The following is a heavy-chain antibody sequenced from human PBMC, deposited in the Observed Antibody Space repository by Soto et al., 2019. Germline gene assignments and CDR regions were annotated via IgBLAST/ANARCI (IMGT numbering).Heavy chain of an antibody. V-gene: IGHV3-30*18. CDR2: ISYDGSNK. J-gene: IGHJ6*02. CDR3: AKDQSVATIKGNGMDV. CDR1: GFTFSSYG. Sequence: QVQLVKSGGGVVQPGRSLRLSCAASGFTFSSYGIHWVRQAPGKGLEWVAAISYDGSNKYYVDSVKGRFTISRDNSKNTLYLQMNSLRGEDTAVYYCAKDQSVATIKGNGMDVWGQGTTVTVSS. D-gene: IGHD5-12*01.